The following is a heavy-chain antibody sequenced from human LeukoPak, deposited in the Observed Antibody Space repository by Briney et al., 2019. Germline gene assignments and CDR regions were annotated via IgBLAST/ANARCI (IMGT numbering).Heavy chain of an antibody. Sequence: SETLSLTCAVYGGSLSGNFWSWIRQPPGKGLEWIGEISHSGSTNYSPSLKSRLTISVDTSRNHFSLRLSSVTAADTAVYYRARGHTLGGYYKQKYYYYGMDVWGQGTMVTVSS. CDR1: GGSLSGNF. V-gene: IGHV4-34*01. D-gene: IGHD3-9*01. J-gene: IGHJ6*02. CDR3: ARGHTLGGYYKQKYYYYGMDV. CDR2: ISHSGST.